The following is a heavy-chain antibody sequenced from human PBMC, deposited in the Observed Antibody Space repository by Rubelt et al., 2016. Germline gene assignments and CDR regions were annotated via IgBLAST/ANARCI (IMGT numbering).Heavy chain of an antibody. V-gene: IGHV4-39*01. CDR1: GVSITNVNYY. D-gene: IGHD4-17*01. CDR3: AGEDYGDVAWFDP. J-gene: IGHJ5*02. CDR2: IYYSGNT. Sequence: QVQLQESGPGLVKPSETLSLTCTVSGVSITNVNYYWGWIRQSPGKGLEYIGSIYYSGNTYDNPSLKSRVTISIDTSKNQWSVKARCVTAADTAADYCAGEDYGDVAWFDPWGQGSLVSVTS.